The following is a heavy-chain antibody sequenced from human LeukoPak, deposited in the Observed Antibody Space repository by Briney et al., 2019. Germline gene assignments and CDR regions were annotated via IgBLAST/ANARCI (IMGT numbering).Heavy chain of an antibody. V-gene: IGHV4-59*01. CDR3: ARDWGVPARPGYMDV. Sequence: SETLSLTCTVSGGSISNYYWSWLRQPPGKGLEWIGYIYYSGSTKYNPSLKRRVTISVDTSKNQFSLRLSSVTAADTAVYYCARDWGVPARPGYMDVWGKGTTVTVSS. D-gene: IGHD2-2*01. J-gene: IGHJ6*03. CDR2: IYYSGST. CDR1: GGSISNYY.